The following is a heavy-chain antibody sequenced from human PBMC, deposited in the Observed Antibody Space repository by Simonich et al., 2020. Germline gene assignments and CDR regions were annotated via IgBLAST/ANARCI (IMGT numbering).Heavy chain of an antibody. Sequence: QVQLVQSGAEVKKPGASVKVSCKASGYTFTGYYMHWVRQAPGQGLGCMGWINPNSGGTNYAQKFQGRVTMTRDTSISTAYMELSRLRSDDTAVYYCARDRAARYYYYYYMDVWGKGTTVTVSS. D-gene: IGHD6-6*01. CDR3: ARDRAARYYYYYYMDV. J-gene: IGHJ6*03. CDR1: GYTFTGYY. CDR2: INPNSGGT. V-gene: IGHV1-2*02.